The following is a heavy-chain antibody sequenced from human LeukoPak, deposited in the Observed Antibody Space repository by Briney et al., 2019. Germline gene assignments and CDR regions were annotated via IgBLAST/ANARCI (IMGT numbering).Heavy chain of an antibody. CDR2: IYTSGRT. V-gene: IGHV4-4*07. D-gene: IGHD3-9*01. J-gene: IGHJ5*02. Sequence: PSETLSLTCTVSGGSISSYYWSWIRQPAGKGLEWIGRIYTSGRTNYNPSLKSRGTMSVDTSKNQFSLKLSSVTAADTAVYYCARGAGILTGYSPPRWFDPWGQGTLVTVSS. CDR3: ARGAGILTGYSPPRWFDP. CDR1: GGSISSYY.